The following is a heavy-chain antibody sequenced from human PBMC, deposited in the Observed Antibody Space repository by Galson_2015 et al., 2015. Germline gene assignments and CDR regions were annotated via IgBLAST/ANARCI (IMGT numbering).Heavy chain of an antibody. Sequence: SLRLSCAASGFTFSSYSMNWVRQAPGKGLEWVSSISSSSSYTYYADSVKGRFTISRDNAKNSLYLQMNSLRAEDTAVYYCARDVGYYDYVWGSYRPEGYWGQGTLVTVSS. CDR1: GFTFSSYS. J-gene: IGHJ4*02. CDR3: ARDVGYYDYVWGSYRPEGY. V-gene: IGHV3-21*01. D-gene: IGHD3-16*02. CDR2: ISSSSSYT.